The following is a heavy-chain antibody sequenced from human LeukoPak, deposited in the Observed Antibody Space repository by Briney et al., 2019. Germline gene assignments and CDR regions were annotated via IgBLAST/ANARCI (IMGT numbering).Heavy chain of an antibody. Sequence: GGSLRLSCAASGFTFRTYGMHWVRQAPGKGLEWVAVIWYDGSDKYHADSVKGRFTISRDNSKNMLYLQMNSLRAEDTAVYYCASSSGWYLSSDYWGQGTLVTVSS. V-gene: IGHV3-33*01. J-gene: IGHJ4*02. CDR2: IWYDGSDK. CDR1: GFTFRTYG. CDR3: ASSSGWYLSSDY. D-gene: IGHD6-19*01.